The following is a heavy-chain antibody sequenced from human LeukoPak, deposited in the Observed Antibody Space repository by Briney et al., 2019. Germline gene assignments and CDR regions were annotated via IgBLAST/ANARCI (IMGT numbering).Heavy chain of an antibody. CDR2: ISAYNGNT. Sequence: GASVKVSCKASGYTFTSYGISWVGQAPGQGLEWMGWISAYNGNTNYAQKLQGRVTMTTDTSTSTAYMELRSLRSDDTAVYYCARDPLDYGDNYFDYWGQGTLVTVSS. CDR1: GYTFTSYG. D-gene: IGHD4-17*01. J-gene: IGHJ4*02. V-gene: IGHV1-18*01. CDR3: ARDPLDYGDNYFDY.